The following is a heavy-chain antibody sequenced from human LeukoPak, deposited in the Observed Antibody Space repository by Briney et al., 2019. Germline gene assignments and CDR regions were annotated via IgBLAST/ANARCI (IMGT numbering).Heavy chain of an antibody. CDR3: ARANFPYCSSSTCLFDY. V-gene: IGHV1-2*02. J-gene: IGHJ4*02. D-gene: IGHD2-2*01. Sequence: ASVKVSCKASGYTFTDYYMHWVRQAPGQGFEWMGWINPNDGDTNYAQKFQGRVTMTRDTSISTAHMEVSRLRSDDTAVYYCARANFPYCSSSTCLFDYWGQGTLVTVSS. CDR2: INPNDGDT. CDR1: GYTFTDYY.